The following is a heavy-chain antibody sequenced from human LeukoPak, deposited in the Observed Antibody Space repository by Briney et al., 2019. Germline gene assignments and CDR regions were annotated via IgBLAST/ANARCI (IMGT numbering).Heavy chain of an antibody. CDR2: ISGSGVST. CDR3: ARTAGTTGNGAPYYFDY. V-gene: IGHV3-23*01. D-gene: IGHD1-1*01. Sequence: PGGSLRLPCAASGFTFSGYAMSWVRQAPGKGLEGVSAISGSGVSTDYADSLKGRFTFSRDNSNNTLYLQMNSLTAEDTAVYYCARTAGTTGNGAPYYFDYWGQGTLVTVSS. CDR1: GFTFSGYA. J-gene: IGHJ4*02.